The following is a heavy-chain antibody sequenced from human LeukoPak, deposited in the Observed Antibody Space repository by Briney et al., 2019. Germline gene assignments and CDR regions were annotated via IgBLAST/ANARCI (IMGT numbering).Heavy chain of an antibody. CDR3: ARAAVSSSSSWFVY. J-gene: IGHJ4*02. D-gene: IGHD6-6*01. CDR2: ISAYNGNT. CDR1: GYTFTSYG. Sequence: ASVKVSCKASGYTFTSYGISWVRQAPGQGLEWMGWISAYNGNTNYAQKLQGRVTMTTDTSTTTAYMELRSLRSDDTAVYYCARAAVSSSSSWFVYWGQGTLVTVSS. V-gene: IGHV1-18*01.